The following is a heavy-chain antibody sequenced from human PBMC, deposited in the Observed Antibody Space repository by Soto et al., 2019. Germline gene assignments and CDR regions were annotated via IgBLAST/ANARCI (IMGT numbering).Heavy chain of an antibody. CDR3: ARDVGLDSDDFFAY. V-gene: IGHV3-23*01. D-gene: IGHD3-9*01. Sequence: PAGSLRLSCTASGFTFTSYGMGWVRQAPGKGLQWVSTIRGDGGQTHYTDSVKGRFSISRDNSKNTVYLQMDSLRAEDTAMYFCARDVGLDSDDFFAYWGQGTQVTVSS. J-gene: IGHJ4*02. CDR2: IRGDGGQT. CDR1: GFTFTSYG.